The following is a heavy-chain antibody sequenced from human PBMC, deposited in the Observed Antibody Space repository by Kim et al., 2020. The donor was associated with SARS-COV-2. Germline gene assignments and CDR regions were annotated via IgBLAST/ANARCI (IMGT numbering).Heavy chain of an antibody. CDR2: ITGSSSNI. V-gene: IGHV3-48*02. CDR1: GFNFNIYS. D-gene: IGHD2-8*01. CDR3: ATSNGGLDH. J-gene: IGHJ4*02. Sequence: GGSLRLSCTGSGFNFNIYSMNWVRQAPGKGLEWISYITGSSSNIQYTDSLKGRVTISRDNAKQSFFLQMNSLRDEDTAVYYCATSNGGLDHWGQGTLVTV.